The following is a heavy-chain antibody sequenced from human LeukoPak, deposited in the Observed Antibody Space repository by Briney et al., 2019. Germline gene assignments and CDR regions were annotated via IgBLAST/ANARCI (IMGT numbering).Heavy chain of an antibody. V-gene: IGHV4-59*12. CDR2: IYYSGST. CDR3: ARDPGDYDILTGYPDY. J-gene: IGHJ4*02. D-gene: IGHD3-9*01. CDR1: GGSISSYY. Sequence: SETLSLTCTVSGGSISSYYWSWIRQPPGKGLEWIGYIYYSGSTNYNPSLKSRVTISVDTSKNQFSLKLSSVTAADTAVYYCARDPGDYDILTGYPDYWGQGTLVTVSS.